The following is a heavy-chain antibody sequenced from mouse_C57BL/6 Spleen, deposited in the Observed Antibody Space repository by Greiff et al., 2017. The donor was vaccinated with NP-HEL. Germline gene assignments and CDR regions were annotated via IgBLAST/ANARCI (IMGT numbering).Heavy chain of an antibody. Sequence: VKLEESGPGLVAPSQSLSITCTVSGFSLTSYGVHWVRQPPGKGLEWLVVIWSDGSTTYNSALKSRLSISKDNSKSQVFLKMNSLQTDDTAMYYCARHEGYGSRYYFDYWGQGTTLTVSS. D-gene: IGHD1-1*01. V-gene: IGHV2-6-1*01. CDR1: GFSLTSYG. J-gene: IGHJ2*01. CDR2: IWSDGST. CDR3: ARHEGYGSRYYFDY.